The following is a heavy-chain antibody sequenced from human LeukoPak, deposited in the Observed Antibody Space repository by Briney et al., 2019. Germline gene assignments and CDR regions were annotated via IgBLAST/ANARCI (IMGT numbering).Heavy chain of an antibody. CDR2: IYYSGST. V-gene: IGHV4-31*03. D-gene: IGHD1-26*01. J-gene: IGHJ4*02. CDR1: GGSISSGGYY. Sequence: SSETLSLTCTVSGGSISSGGYYWSSIRQHPGKGLEWIGYIYYSGSTYYNPSLKSRVTISVDTSKNQFSLKLSSVTAADTAVYYCARESRATHGGDWGQGTLVTVSS. CDR3: ARESRATHGGD.